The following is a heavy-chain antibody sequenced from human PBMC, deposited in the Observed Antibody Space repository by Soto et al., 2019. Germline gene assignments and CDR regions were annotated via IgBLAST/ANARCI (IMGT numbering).Heavy chain of an antibody. CDR2: ITGGGDNT. CDR1: GFTFTSYD. D-gene: IGHD3-9*01. V-gene: IGHV3-23*01. CDR3: TQDGGSRDWLTVN. Sequence: EVQLLESGGDLVQPGGSLRLSCAASGFTFTSYDMSWIRQAPGKGLEWVSAITGGGDNTYYADSVKGRFTISRDNSKNTLYLQRNSLRAEDTAFYYCTQDGGSRDWLTVNWGQGTLVTVSS. J-gene: IGHJ4*02.